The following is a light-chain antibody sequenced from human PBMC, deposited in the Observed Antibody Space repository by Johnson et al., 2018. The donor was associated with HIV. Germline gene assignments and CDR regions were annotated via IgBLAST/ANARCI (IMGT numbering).Light chain of an antibody. Sequence: QPVLTQPPSVSAAPGQKVTISCSGSSSNIGNNYVSWYQQLPGTAPKLLIYENNKRPSGIPDRFSGSKSGTSATLGITGLQTGDEADYYCGTWDSSLSAYVVGTGTKVTLL. CDR2: ENN. CDR3: GTWDSSLSAYV. J-gene: IGLJ1*01. CDR1: SSNIGNNY. V-gene: IGLV1-51*02.